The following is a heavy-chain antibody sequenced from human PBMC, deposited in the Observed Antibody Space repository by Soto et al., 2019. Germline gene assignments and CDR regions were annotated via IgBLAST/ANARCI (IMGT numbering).Heavy chain of an antibody. Sequence: GGSLRLSCAASGFTFSSYWMHWVRQAPGKGLVWVSRINSDGSSTSYADSVKGRFTISRDNAKNTLYLQMNSLRAEDTAVYYCARGIPFDILTGYYYFDYWGQGTLVTVSS. CDR2: INSDGSST. D-gene: IGHD3-9*01. CDR3: ARGIPFDILTGYYYFDY. CDR1: GFTFSSYW. J-gene: IGHJ4*02. V-gene: IGHV3-74*01.